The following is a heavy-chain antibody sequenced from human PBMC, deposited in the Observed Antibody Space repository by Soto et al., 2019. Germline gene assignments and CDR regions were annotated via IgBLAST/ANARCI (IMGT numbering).Heavy chain of an antibody. J-gene: IGHJ3*02. D-gene: IGHD5-12*01. Sequence: SETLSLTCTVSGGSISSYYWSWIRQPPGKGLEWIGYIYYSGSTNYNPSLKSRVTISVDTSKNQFSLKLSSVTAADTAVYYCARSRGYSGYDLNAFDIWGQGTMVTVSS. CDR1: GGSISSYY. CDR2: IYYSGST. CDR3: ARSRGYSGYDLNAFDI. V-gene: IGHV4-59*08.